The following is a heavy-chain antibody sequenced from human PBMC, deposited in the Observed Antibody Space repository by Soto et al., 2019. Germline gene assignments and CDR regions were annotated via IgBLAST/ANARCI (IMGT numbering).Heavy chain of an antibody. CDR2: ISSSSSYI. V-gene: IGHV3-21*01. D-gene: IGHD3-3*01. Sequence: GGSLRLSCAASGFTFSSYSMNWVRQAPGKGLEWVSSISSSSSYIYYADSVKGRFTISRDNAKNSLYLQMNSLRAADTAVYYCASVAWYDFWSGYYVGSYGMDVWGQGTTVTVSS. CDR1: GFTFSSYS. CDR3: ASVAWYDFWSGYYVGSYGMDV. J-gene: IGHJ6*02.